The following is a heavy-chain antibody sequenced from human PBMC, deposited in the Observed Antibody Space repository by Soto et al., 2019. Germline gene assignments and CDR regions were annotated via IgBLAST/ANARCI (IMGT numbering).Heavy chain of an antibody. V-gene: IGHV3-33*01. Sequence: QVQLVESGGGVVQPGRSLRLSCAASGFTFSSYGMHWVRQAPGKGLEWVAVIWYDGSNKYYADSVKGRFTISRDNSKNTLYLKMNSLRAEDTAVYYCARGMAMGYYYGMDVWGQGTTVTVSS. CDR3: ARGMAMGYYYGMDV. CDR1: GFTFSSYG. D-gene: IGHD5-18*01. CDR2: IWYDGSNK. J-gene: IGHJ6*02.